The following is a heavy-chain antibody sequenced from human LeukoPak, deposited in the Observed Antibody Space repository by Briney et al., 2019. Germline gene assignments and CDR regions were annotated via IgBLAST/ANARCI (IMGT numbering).Heavy chain of an antibody. J-gene: IGHJ5*02. CDR1: GFTFNNYW. Sequence: QPGGSLRLSCAASGFTFNNYWMHWVRQAAGKGLVWVSRINPDGSSTRYADSVKGRFTISRDNAKTTLYLQMNSLRAEDTAVYYCARGVSGNWFDPWGQGTLVTVSS. V-gene: IGHV3-74*01. CDR2: INPDGSST. D-gene: IGHD3-10*01. CDR3: ARGVSGNWFDP.